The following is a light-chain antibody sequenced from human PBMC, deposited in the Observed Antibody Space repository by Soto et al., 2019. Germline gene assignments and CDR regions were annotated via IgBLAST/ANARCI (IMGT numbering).Light chain of an antibody. J-gene: IGKJ5*01. Sequence: EIVLTQSPGTLSLSPGGRATLSCRASQSVSSKLAWYQQKPGQAPRLLIYRASNRATGIPDRVSGSGSGTDFTLTIYRLEPEGIAVYYCQQYSISPITFGQGTRLEIK. CDR2: RAS. CDR3: QQYSISPIT. V-gene: IGKV3-20*01. CDR1: QSVSSK.